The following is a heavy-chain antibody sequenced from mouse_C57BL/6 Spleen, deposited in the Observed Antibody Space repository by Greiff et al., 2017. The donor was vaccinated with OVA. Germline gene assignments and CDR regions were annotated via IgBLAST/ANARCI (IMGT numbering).Heavy chain of an antibody. Sequence: EVNVVESGAELVKPGASVKLSCTASGFNIKDYYMHWVKQRTEQGLEWIGRIDPEDGETKYAPKFQGKATITADTSSNTAYLQLSSLTSEDTAVYYCASHSSGLYAMDYWGQGTSVTVSS. D-gene: IGHD3-2*02. CDR3: ASHSSGLYAMDY. J-gene: IGHJ4*01. CDR1: GFNIKDYY. V-gene: IGHV14-2*01. CDR2: IDPEDGET.